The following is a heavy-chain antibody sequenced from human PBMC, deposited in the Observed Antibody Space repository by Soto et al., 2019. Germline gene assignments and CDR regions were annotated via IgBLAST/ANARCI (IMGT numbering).Heavy chain of an antibody. CDR3: ARGLGYCSGGSCYETREGDYYYGMDV. CDR1: GDSVSSNSAA. Sequence: SQTLSLTCAISGDSVSSNSAAWNWIRQSPSRGLEWLGRTYYRSKWYNDYAVSVKSRITINPDTSKNQFSLQLNSVTPEDTAVYYCARGLGYCSGGSCYETREGDYYYGMDVWGQGTTVTVSS. D-gene: IGHD2-15*01. CDR2: TYYRSKWYN. V-gene: IGHV6-1*01. J-gene: IGHJ6*02.